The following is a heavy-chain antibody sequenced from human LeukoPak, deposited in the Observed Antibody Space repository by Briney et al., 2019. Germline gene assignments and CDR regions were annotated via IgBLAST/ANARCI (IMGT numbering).Heavy chain of an antibody. D-gene: IGHD3-10*01. Sequence: GASVKVSCKASGYTFTSHYMHWVRQAPGQGLEWMGEINPSVGTTNYAQKFQGRVTMTRDTSTSTVYMELSSLISEDTAVYYCATNYYGSGIYYKRSFDYWGQGTLVTVSP. CDR1: GYTFTSHY. J-gene: IGHJ4*02. CDR2: INPSVGTT. CDR3: ATNYYGSGIYYKRSFDY. V-gene: IGHV1-46*01.